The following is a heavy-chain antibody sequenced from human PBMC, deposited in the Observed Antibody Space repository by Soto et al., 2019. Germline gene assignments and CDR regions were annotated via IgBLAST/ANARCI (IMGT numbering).Heavy chain of an antibody. CDR1: GGSISSGDYY. J-gene: IGHJ4*02. CDR2: IYYSGST. V-gene: IGHV4-30-4*01. D-gene: IGHD1-26*01. Sequence: SETLSLTCTVSGGSISSGDYYWSWIRQPPGKGLECIGYIYYSGSTNYNPSLKSRVTISVDTSKNQFSLKLSSVTAADTAVYFCARRYGGNLDYWGQGTMGTVSS. CDR3: ARRYGGNLDY.